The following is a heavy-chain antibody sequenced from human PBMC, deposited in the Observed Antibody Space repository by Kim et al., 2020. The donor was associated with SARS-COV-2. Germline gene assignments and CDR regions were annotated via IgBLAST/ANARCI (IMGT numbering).Heavy chain of an antibody. CDR3: AKDMVLAEQWLTPPYYDYYGMDV. CDR2: ISWNSGSI. CDR1: GFTFGDYA. D-gene: IGHD6-19*01. Sequence: GGSLRLSCAASGFTFGDYAMHWVRQAPGKGLEWVSGISWNSGSIGYADSVKGRFTISRDNAKNYLYLQMNSRRADDKALYYCAKDMVLAEQWLTPPYYDYYGMDVWGQGTTVTVSS. V-gene: IGHV3-9*01. J-gene: IGHJ6*02.